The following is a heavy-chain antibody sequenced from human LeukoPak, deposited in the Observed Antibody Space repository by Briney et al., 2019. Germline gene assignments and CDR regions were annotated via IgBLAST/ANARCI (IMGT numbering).Heavy chain of an antibody. J-gene: IGHJ4*02. V-gene: IGHV4-39*07. D-gene: IGHD5-18*01. CDR2: IYYSGST. CDR3: ARTLRGYSYGWVDY. Sequence: SETLSLTCTVSGGSISSSSYYWGWIRQPPGKGLEWIGSIYYSGSTYYNPSLKSRVTISVDTSKNQFSLKLSSVTAADTAVYYCARTLRGYSYGWVDYWGQGTLVTVSS. CDR1: GGSISSSSYY.